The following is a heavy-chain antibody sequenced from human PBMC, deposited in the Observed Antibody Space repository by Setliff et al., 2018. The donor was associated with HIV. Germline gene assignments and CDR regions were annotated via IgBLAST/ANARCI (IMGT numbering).Heavy chain of an antibody. CDR2: IYYSGST. CDR1: GGSISSSSYD. CDR3: ARSPRIGVAGEFEY. V-gene: IGHV4-39*07. Sequence: SETLSLTCTVSGGSISSSSYDWGWIRQPPGKGLEWIGSIYYSGSTYYNPPLKSRVTISVDTSKKQFSLKLSSVTAADTAVYYCARSPRIGVAGEFEYWGQGTLVTVSS. J-gene: IGHJ4*02. D-gene: IGHD6-19*01.